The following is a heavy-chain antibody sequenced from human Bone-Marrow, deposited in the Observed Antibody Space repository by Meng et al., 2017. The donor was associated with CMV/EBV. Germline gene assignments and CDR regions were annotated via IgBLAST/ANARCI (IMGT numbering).Heavy chain of an antibody. CDR2: IYYSGST. CDR3: ARHFIYSNYYFDY. D-gene: IGHD4-11*01. CDR1: GGSISSGDYY. Sequence: SETLSLTCTVSGGSISSGDYYWSWIRQPPGKGLEWIGYIYYSGSTYYNPSLKSRVTISVDTSKNQFSLKLSSVTAADTAVYYCARHFIYSNYYFDYWGQGTLVTVSS. J-gene: IGHJ4*02. V-gene: IGHV4-30-4*08.